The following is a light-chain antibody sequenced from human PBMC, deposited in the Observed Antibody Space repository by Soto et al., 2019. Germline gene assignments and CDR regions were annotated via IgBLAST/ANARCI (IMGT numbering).Light chain of an antibody. CDR2: DDF. V-gene: IGLV3-21*02. CDR3: QVWDTSSDHWV. J-gene: IGLJ3*02. CDR1: DIGDKS. Sequence: SYELTQPPSVSVAPGQTATITCGGNDIGDKSVHWYQQKPGQAPVLVVYDDFDRPSGIPERFSGSNSGNTATLTISRVEAGDEADYYCQVWDTSSDHWVFGGGTKVTVL.